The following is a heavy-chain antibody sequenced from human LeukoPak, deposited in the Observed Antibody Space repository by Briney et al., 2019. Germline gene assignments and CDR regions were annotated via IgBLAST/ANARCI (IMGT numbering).Heavy chain of an antibody. CDR1: GGSIRSYY. J-gene: IGHJ4*02. V-gene: IGHV4-59*08. CDR3: ARQEYSSGWYYFDF. Sequence: SETLSLTCTVSGGSIRSYYWNWIRQPPGKGLEWIGYMYSSGSTNYSPSLKSRVTISLDTSKNQFSLKLNSVTAAGTAVYYCARQEYSSGWYYFDFWGQGTLVTVSS. D-gene: IGHD6-19*01. CDR2: MYSSGST.